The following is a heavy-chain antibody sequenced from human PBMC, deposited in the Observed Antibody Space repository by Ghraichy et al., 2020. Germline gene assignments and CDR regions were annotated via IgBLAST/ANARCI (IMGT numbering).Heavy chain of an antibody. Sequence: ESMNISCAVYGGSFSGYYWSWIRQPPGKGLEWIGEINHSGSTNYNPSLKNRVTISVDTSKNQFSLKLSSLTAADTAVYYCARDAGISMVQAKFDYWGQGTLVTVSS. D-gene: IGHD3-10*01. CDR3: ARDAGISMVQAKFDY. J-gene: IGHJ4*02. V-gene: IGHV4-34*01. CDR2: INHSGST. CDR1: GGSFSGYY.